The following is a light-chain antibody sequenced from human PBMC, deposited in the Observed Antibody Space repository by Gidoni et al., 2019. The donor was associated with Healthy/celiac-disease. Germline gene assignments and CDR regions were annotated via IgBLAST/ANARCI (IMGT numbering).Light chain of an antibody. V-gene: IGKV1-9*01. CDR1: QGISSY. Sequence: IPFTQSPSSLSASVGDRVTITCRASQGISSYLAWYQQKPGKAPKLLIYAASTLQSGVPSRFSGSGSGTDFTLTISSLQPEDFATYYCQQLNSYPPTFGGGTKVEIK. CDR2: AAS. J-gene: IGKJ4*01. CDR3: QQLNSYPPT.